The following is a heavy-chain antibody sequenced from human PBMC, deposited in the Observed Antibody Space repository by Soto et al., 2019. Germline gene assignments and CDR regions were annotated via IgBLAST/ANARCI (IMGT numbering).Heavy chain of an antibody. V-gene: IGHV4-34*01. J-gene: IGHJ4*02. CDR2: INHSGST. Sequence: SSETLSLTCAAYGGSFSGYYWSWIRQPPGKGLEWIGEINHSGSTNYNPSLKSRVTISVDTSKNQFSLKLSSVTAADTAVYYCARGYFVDYWGQGTLVTVSS. CDR1: GGSFSGYY. CDR3: ARGYFVDY. D-gene: IGHD3-9*01.